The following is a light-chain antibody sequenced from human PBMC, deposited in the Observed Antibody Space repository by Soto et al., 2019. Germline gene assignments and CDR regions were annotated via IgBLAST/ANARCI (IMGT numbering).Light chain of an antibody. J-gene: IGKJ1*01. V-gene: IGKV1-5*03. CDR2: KAS. CDR3: LQYNSYPWT. Sequence: DLPMTQSPSTLSASVGDRVTITCRASQSFSSWLAWYQQKPGRAPNLLIYKASTLESGVPSRFSGSGSGTEFTLTISSLQPDDFASYYCLQYNSYPWTFGQGTKVEVK. CDR1: QSFSSW.